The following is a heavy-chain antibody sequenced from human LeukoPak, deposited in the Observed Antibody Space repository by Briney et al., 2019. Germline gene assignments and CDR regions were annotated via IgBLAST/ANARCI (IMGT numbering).Heavy chain of an antibody. Sequence: ASVKVSCKASGNTFTGYYMHWVRQAPGQGLEWMGWINPDSGGTNYAEKFQGRVTMTRDTSISTAYMELSRLRSDDTAVYYCARDKGSFTFGGVIVTQYYFDYWGQGTLVTVSS. CDR1: GNTFTGYY. D-gene: IGHD3-16*02. CDR3: ARDKGSFTFGGVIVTQYYFDY. J-gene: IGHJ4*02. CDR2: INPDSGGT. V-gene: IGHV1-2*02.